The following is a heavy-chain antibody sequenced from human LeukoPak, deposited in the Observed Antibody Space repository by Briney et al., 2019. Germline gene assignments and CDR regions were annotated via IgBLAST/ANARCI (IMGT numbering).Heavy chain of an antibody. Sequence: GGSLGLSCAASGFTFSSYAMSWVRQAPGKGLEWVSAISGSGGSTYYADSVKGRFTISRDNSKNTLYLQMNSLRAEDTAVYYCANIKGGYSYGWLGGDYFDYWGQGTLVTVSS. J-gene: IGHJ4*02. CDR3: ANIKGGYSYGWLGGDYFDY. D-gene: IGHD5-18*01. CDR2: ISGSGGST. CDR1: GFTFSSYA. V-gene: IGHV3-23*01.